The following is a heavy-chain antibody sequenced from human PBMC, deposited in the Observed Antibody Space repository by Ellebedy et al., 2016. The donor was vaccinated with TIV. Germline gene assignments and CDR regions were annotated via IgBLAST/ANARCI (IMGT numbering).Heavy chain of an antibody. V-gene: IGHV3-23*01. CDR2: IVGNGGNI. D-gene: IGHD5-18*01. CDR1: GFTFSSYA. CDR3: AKDRTPGDGYWVFDY. J-gene: IGHJ4*02. Sequence: PGGSLRLSCPASGFTFSSYAMTWVRQAPGTGLELVAGIVGNGGNIYYADSVKGRFTISTDNSKNTLDLQMKSLRAEDTAIYFCAKDRTPGDGYWVFDYWGQGTLVTVSS.